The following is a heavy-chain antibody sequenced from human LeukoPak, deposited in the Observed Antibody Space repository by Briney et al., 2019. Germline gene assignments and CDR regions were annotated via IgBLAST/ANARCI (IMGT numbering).Heavy chain of an antibody. J-gene: IGHJ5*02. CDR3: AREKTVQLGWFDP. CDR2: IYHSGST. CDR1: GGSISSGGYY. D-gene: IGHD1-1*01. V-gene: IGHV4-30-2*01. Sequence: ASQTLSLTCTVSGGSISSGGYYWSWIRQPPGKGLEWIGYIYHSGSTYYNPSLKSRVTISVDRSKNQFSLKLSSVTAADTAVYYCAREKTVQLGWFDPWGQGTLVTVSS.